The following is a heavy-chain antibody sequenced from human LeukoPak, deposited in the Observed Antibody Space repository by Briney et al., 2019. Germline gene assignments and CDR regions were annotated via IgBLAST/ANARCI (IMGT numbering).Heavy chain of an antibody. D-gene: IGHD6-13*01. CDR2: INPNSGGT. CDR1: GYTFTGYY. J-gene: IGHJ4*02. V-gene: IGHV1-2*04. CDR3: ARGGTESSHSSSRRYYFDY. Sequence: ASVTVSCKASGYTFTGYYMHWVRQAPGQGLEWMGWINPNSGGTNYAQKFQGWVTMTRDTSISTAYMELSRLRSDDTAVYYCARGGTESSHSSSRRYYFDYWGQGTLVTVSS.